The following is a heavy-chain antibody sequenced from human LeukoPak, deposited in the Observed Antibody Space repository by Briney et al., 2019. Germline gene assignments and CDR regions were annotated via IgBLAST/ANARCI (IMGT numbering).Heavy chain of an antibody. CDR2: INTNTGNP. J-gene: IGHJ3*02. V-gene: IGHV7-4-1*02. D-gene: IGHD6-13*01. CDR3: ARGIAAAGIDAFDI. Sequence: ASVKVSCKASGYTFTSYAMNWVRQAPGQGLEWMGWINTNTGNPTYAQGFTGRFVFSLDTSVSTAYLQISSLKAEDTAVYYCARGIAAAGIDAFDIWGQGTMVTVSS. CDR1: GYTFTSYA.